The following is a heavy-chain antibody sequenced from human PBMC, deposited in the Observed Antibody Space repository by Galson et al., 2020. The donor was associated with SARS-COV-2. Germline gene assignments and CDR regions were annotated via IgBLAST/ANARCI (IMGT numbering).Heavy chain of an antibody. Sequence: GGSLRLSCVASGININIYWMRRVRQLPGKGLIWVARIKSDGRRLNYADSVRGRFTISRDNAENTLYLQMSGLRAEDSAIYYCRQETAGQVGDGGRGIPFAVSS. J-gene: IGHJ4*02. V-gene: IGHV3-74*01. CDR2: IKSDGRRL. D-gene: IGHD1-26*01. CDR1: GININIYW. CDR3: RQETAGQVGD.